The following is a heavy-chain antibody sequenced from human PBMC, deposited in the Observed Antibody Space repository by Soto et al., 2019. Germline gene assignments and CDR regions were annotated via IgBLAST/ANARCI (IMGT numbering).Heavy chain of an antibody. D-gene: IGHD2-2*01. CDR3: AREYRVPATKNWFDP. CDR1: GGPISSYY. CDR2: IYTSGST. J-gene: IGHJ5*02. Sequence: PSETLSLTCTVAGGPISSYYWSWIRQPAGKGLEWIGRIYTSGSTNYNPSLKSRVTMSVDTSKNQFSLKLSSVTAADTAVYYCAREYRVPATKNWFDPWGQGTLVTVSS. V-gene: IGHV4-4*07.